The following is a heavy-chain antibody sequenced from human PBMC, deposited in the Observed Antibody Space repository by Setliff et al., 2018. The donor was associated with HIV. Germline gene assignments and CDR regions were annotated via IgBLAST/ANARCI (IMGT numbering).Heavy chain of an antibody. D-gene: IGHD3-22*01. Sequence: ALRLSCGASGFTFSSFAMNWVRHAPGKGLEWVSAVSGSGTATECADSVKGRFTISRDNSKNALYLEMNNLRAEDTAIYYCAKGLDYVDSSGYSYFRLWGQGTQVTVSS. CDR3: AKGLDYVDSSGYSYFRL. CDR2: VSGSGTAT. J-gene: IGHJ4*02. CDR1: GFTFSSFA. V-gene: IGHV3-23*01.